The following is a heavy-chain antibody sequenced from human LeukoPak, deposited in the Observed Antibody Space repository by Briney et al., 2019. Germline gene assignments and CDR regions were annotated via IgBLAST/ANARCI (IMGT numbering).Heavy chain of an antibody. J-gene: IGHJ4*02. D-gene: IGHD3-10*01. CDR2: INPSGGST. V-gene: IGHV1-46*01. Sequence: ASVKVSCKASGYTFTSYYMHWVRQAPEQGLEWMGIINPSGGSTSYAQKFQGRVTMTRDTPTSTVYMELSSLRSEDTAVYYCARSGVRGVIGDYWGQGTLVTVSS. CDR3: ARSGVRGVIGDY. CDR1: GYTFTSYY.